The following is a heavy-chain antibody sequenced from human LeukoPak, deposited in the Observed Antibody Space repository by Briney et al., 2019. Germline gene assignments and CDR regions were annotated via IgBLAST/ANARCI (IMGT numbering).Heavy chain of an antibody. J-gene: IGHJ4*01. CDR3: AKCGDYDVLSRYYVSDY. D-gene: IGHD3-9*01. V-gene: IGHV3-23*01. CDR1: GFTFSNYA. Sequence: GGSLRLSCAASGFTFSNYAMSWVRQAQGKGREWASAITGSGGKTYYADSGKGRFTISRENSKTTVFLQLTSLRADDTAVYYCAKCGDYDVLSRYYVSDYWGHRTLVTASS. CDR2: ITGSGGKT.